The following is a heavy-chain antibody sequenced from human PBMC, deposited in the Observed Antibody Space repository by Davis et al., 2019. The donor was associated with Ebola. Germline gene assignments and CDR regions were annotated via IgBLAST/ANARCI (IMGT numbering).Heavy chain of an antibody. J-gene: IGHJ4*02. D-gene: IGHD2-2*01. CDR3: ARGALLGVVVPY. CDR2: ISYDGSNK. Sequence: GGSLRLSCAASGFTFSSYGMHWVRQAPGKGLEWVAVISYDGSNKYYADSVKGRFTISRDNAKNSLYLQMNSLRAEDTAVYYCARGALLGVVVPYWGQGTLVTVSS. CDR1: GFTFSSYG. V-gene: IGHV3-30*03.